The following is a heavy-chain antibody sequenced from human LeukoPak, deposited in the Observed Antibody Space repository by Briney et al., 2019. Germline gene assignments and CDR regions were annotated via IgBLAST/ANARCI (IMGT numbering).Heavy chain of an antibody. Sequence: GGSPRLSCAASGFTFSSYWMHWVRQAPGKGLVWVSRINSDGSSTSYADSVKGRFTISRDNAKNTLYLQMNGLRAEDTAVYYCASGGYYDSSDEIWGQGTMVTVSS. CDR3: ASGGYYDSSDEI. J-gene: IGHJ3*02. CDR2: INSDGSST. CDR1: GFTFSSYW. D-gene: IGHD3-22*01. V-gene: IGHV3-74*01.